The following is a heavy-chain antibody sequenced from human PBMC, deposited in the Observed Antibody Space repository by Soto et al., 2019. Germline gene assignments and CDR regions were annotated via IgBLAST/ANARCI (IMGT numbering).Heavy chain of an antibody. J-gene: IGHJ4*02. Sequence: QVQLVQSGAEVKKPGASVKVSCKASGYTFTSYYISWVRQAPGQGLEWMGWISAYNGNTTYAQTLQGRVTTTPDTSRTSANTELRSLRSDATAVYYCARDLPPVDYWGQGTLVTVSS. V-gene: IGHV1-18*01. CDR1: GYTFTSYY. CDR2: ISAYNGNT. CDR3: ARDLPPVDY.